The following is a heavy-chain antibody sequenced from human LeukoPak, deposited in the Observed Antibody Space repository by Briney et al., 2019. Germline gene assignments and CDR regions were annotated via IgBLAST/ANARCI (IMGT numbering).Heavy chain of an antibody. CDR2: ISSSSSTI. D-gene: IGHD4-11*01. Sequence: GGSLRLSCAASGFTFSSYSMNWVRQAPGKGLEWVSYISSSSSTIYYADSVKGRFTISRDNAKNLLYLQMNSLRAEDTVVYYCARERWDYSIDYWGQGTLVTVSS. J-gene: IGHJ4*02. V-gene: IGHV3-48*01. CDR1: GFTFSSYS. CDR3: ARERWDYSIDY.